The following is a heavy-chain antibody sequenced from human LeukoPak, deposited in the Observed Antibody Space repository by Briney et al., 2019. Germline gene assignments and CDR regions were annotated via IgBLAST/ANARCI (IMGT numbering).Heavy chain of an antibody. CDR1: GFTFSSYS. J-gene: IGHJ4*02. Sequence: GGSLRLSCAASGFTFSSYSMNWVRQAPGKGLEWVSSISSSSSYIYYADSVKGRFTFSRDNLKNTLYLQMNSLRAEDTAVYYCAKAVSGWDLAEFDYWGQGTLVTVSS. V-gene: IGHV3-21*04. CDR2: ISSSSSYI. CDR3: AKAVSGWDLAEFDY. D-gene: IGHD1-26*01.